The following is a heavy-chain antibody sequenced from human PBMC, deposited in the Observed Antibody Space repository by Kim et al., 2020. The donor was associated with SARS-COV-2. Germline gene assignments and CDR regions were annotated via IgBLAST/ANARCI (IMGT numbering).Heavy chain of an antibody. J-gene: IGHJ5*02. Sequence: SVKVSCKASGGTFNSYALSWVRQAPGQGLEWMGGIIPIFHTTHYAQKFRGRVTITADESTSTAYMELSSLRSEDTAVYYCARALTGTTYDPPFDPWGQGTLVTVSS. CDR1: GGTFNSYA. CDR2: IIPIFHTT. V-gene: IGHV1-69*13. D-gene: IGHD1-20*01. CDR3: ARALTGTTYDPPFDP.